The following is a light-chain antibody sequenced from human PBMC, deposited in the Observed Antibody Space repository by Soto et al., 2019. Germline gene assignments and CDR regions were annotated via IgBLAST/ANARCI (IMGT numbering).Light chain of an antibody. CDR3: SSYTSSSTLVV. J-gene: IGLJ2*01. CDR2: EVS. V-gene: IGLV2-14*01. Sequence: QSALTQPASVSGSSGQSITISCTGTSSDVGGYNYVSWYQQHPGKAPQLMIFEVSNRPSGVSNRFSGSKSGNTASLTISGLQAEDEADYYCSSYTSSSTLVVFGGGTKLTVL. CDR1: SSDVGGYNY.